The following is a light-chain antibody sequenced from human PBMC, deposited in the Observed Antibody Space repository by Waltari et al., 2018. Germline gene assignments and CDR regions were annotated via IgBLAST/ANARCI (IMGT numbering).Light chain of an antibody. J-gene: IGKJ1*01. Sequence: DIQMTQFPSTLSASVGDRVTITCRASQNINTWLAWYQQKPGQVPKLLIYRASNVQTGVPSRFSGSGSGTEFTLAISSLQPDDFATYYCQQYNSYSQTFGQGTKVEV. V-gene: IGKV1-5*03. CDR1: QNINTW. CDR3: QQYNSYSQT. CDR2: RAS.